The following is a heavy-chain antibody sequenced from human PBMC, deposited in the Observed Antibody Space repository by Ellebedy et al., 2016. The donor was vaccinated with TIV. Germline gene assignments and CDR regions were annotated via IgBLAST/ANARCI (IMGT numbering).Heavy chain of an antibody. CDR1: GYIFTDSY. V-gene: IGHV1-2*02. Sequence: ASVKVSCXASGYIFTDSYMHWVRQAPGQGLEWMGWINPNSGDTHYAQKFQGRVSMTRDTSISTAYLDLSRLRSDDTAVYYCAKIVNRGFFDYWGQGPLVSVSS. CDR3: AKIVNRGFFDY. CDR2: INPNSGDT. D-gene: IGHD1-14*01. J-gene: IGHJ4*02.